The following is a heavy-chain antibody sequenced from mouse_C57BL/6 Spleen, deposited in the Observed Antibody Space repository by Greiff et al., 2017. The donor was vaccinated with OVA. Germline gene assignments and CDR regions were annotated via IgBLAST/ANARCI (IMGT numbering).Heavy chain of an antibody. V-gene: IGHV1-64*01. D-gene: IGHD1-1*01. CDR1: GYTFTSYW. J-gene: IGHJ2*01. CDR2: IHPNSGST. Sequence: QVQLQQPGAELVKPGASVKLSCKASGYTFTSYWMHWVKQRPGQGLEWIGMIHPNSGSTNYNEKFKSKATLTVDKASRTAYMQLSSLTSEDSAVYYWERYYYGSALAYWGQGTTLTVSS. CDR3: ERYYYGSALAY.